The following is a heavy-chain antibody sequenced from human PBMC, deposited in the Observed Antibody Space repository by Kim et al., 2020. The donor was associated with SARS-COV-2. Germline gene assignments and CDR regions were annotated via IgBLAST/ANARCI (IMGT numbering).Heavy chain of an antibody. V-gene: IGHV4-61*02. CDR3: ARGLSGGGWEGNWFDP. D-gene: IGHD6-19*01. J-gene: IGHJ5*02. Sequence: SLKGRVTISVDTSKNQFSLKLSSVTAADTAVYYCARGLSGGGWEGNWFDPWGQGTLVTVSS.